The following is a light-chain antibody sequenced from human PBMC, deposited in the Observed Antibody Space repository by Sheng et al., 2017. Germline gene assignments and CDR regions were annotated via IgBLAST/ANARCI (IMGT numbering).Light chain of an antibody. J-gene: IGKJ3*01. CDR3: QQPNT. CDR2: DAS. CDR1: QSVGSY. V-gene: IGKV3-11*01. Sequence: EIVLTQSPATLSLSPGERASQSVGSYLAWYQQKPGRAPRLLIFDASNRVTGIPARFSGSGSGTDFTLTISSLEPEDFALYYCQQPNTFGPGTKVDIK.